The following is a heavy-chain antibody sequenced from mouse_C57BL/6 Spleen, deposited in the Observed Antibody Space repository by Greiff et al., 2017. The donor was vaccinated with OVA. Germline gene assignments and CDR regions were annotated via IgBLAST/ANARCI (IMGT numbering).Heavy chain of an antibody. CDR2: IDPETGGT. CDR1: GYTFTDYE. D-gene: IGHD1-1*01. CDR3: TIEDGSSYGFAY. V-gene: IGHV1-15*01. Sequence: QVQLQQSGAELVRPGASVTLSCKASGYTFTDYEMHWVKQTPVHGLEWIGAIDPETGGTAYNQKFKGKAILTADKSSSTAYMELRSLTSEDSAVYDGTIEDGSSYGFAYWGQGTLVTVSA. J-gene: IGHJ3*01.